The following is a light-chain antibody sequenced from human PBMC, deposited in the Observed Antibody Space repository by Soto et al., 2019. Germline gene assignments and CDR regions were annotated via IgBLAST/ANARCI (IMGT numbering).Light chain of an antibody. J-gene: IGKJ1*01. V-gene: IGKV1-27*01. CDR1: QGISNY. CDR2: ASF. Sequence: DIQMTQSPSSLSASVGDRVTITCRASQGISNYFAWYQQKPGKVPKLLIYASFTLQVGVPSPFSGSGSWTDISLTTSSLPPEDVATYYGQKYNSAPRTCGKGTKVEIK. CDR3: QKYNSAPRT.